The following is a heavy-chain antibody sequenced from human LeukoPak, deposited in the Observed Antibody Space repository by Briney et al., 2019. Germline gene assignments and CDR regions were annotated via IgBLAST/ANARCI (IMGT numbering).Heavy chain of an antibody. CDR3: GRTGYGYNYFDY. CDR1: GFTFSSYE. V-gene: IGHV3-48*03. J-gene: IGHJ4*02. CDR2: ISWWGNTL. Sequence: PGGSLRLSCSASGFTFSSYEMNWVPQAPGKGVEGGSYISWWGNTLYYADSVKGRFPIHRDNAKNPLYLQMNSLRAEDTAVYYCGRTGYGYNYFDYWGQGTLLTVSS. D-gene: IGHD3-16*01.